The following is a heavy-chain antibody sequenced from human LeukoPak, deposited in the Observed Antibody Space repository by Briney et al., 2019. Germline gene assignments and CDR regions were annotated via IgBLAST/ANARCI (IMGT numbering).Heavy chain of an antibody. CDR2: IWYDGSNK. J-gene: IGHJ4*02. CDR3: ARDSYYYDSSGYSDY. CDR1: GFTFSSYG. Sequence: GRSLRLSCAASGFTFSSYGMHGVRQAPGKGLEWVAVIWYDGSNKYYADSVKGRFTISRDNSKNTLYLQMNSLRAEDTAVYYCARDSYYYDSSGYSDYWGQGTLVTVSS. V-gene: IGHV3-33*01. D-gene: IGHD3-22*01.